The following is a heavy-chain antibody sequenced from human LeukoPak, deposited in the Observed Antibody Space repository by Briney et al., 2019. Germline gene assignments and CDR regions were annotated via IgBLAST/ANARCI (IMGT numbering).Heavy chain of an antibody. CDR2: IYYSGST. Sequence: SETLSLTCTVSGGSISSSSSYWGWIRQLPGKGLEWIGSIYYSGSTYYNPSLKSRVTISVDTSKNQFSLKLSSVTAADTAVYYCARHPVDSSGWYPDFDYWGQGTLVTVSS. V-gene: IGHV4-39*01. CDR1: GGSISSSSSY. J-gene: IGHJ4*02. D-gene: IGHD6-19*01. CDR3: ARHPVDSSGWYPDFDY.